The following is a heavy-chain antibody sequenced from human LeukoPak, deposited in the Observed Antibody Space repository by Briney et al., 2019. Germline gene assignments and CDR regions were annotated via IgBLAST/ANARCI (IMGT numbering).Heavy chain of an antibody. CDR1: GYSFTSYW. CDR3: ARLAGELDYYHGMEA. CDR2: IYPGDSDT. V-gene: IGHV5-51*01. Sequence: GESLKISCKGSGYSFTSYWIGWVRQMPGKGLEWMGIIYPGDSDTRYSPSFQGQVTISADKSISTAYLQWSSLKASDTAMYYCARLAGELDYYHGMEAWGKGTTGTAS. D-gene: IGHD3-10*01. J-gene: IGHJ6*04.